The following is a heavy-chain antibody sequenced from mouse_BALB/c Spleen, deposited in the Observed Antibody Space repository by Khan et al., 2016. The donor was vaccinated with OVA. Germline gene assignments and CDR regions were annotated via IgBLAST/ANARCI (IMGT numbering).Heavy chain of an antibody. D-gene: IGHD4-1*02. V-gene: IGHV7-3*02. CDR2: IRNKADGYTT. Sequence: EVELVESGGGLVQPGGSLRLTCATSGFTFTDYYMTWVRQPPGKALEWLGFIRNKADGYTTEYSASVKGRFTFSRDNSQNILYLHMTTLRAEESATYCGARDQVGSYFDYWGQGTTLTVSS. CDR1: GFTFTDYY. J-gene: IGHJ2*01. CDR3: ARDQVGSYFDY.